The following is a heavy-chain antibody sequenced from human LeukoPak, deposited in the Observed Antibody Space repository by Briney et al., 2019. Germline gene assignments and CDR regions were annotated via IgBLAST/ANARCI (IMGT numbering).Heavy chain of an antibody. J-gene: IGHJ4*02. V-gene: IGHV5-51*01. CDR2: IYPGDSDT. CDR3: ARGASGYGYGVDY. D-gene: IGHD5-18*01. CDR1: GYSFTTYW. Sequence: GESLKISCKASGYSFTTYWIGWVRQMPGKGLEWMGIIYPGDSDTRYSPSFQGQVTISADKSISTAYLQWSSLKASDTAMYYCARGASGYGYGVDYWGQGTLVTVSS.